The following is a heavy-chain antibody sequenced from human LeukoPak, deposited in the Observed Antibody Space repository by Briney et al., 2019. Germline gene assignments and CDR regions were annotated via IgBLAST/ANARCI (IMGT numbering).Heavy chain of an antibody. CDR2: INHSGST. CDR3: RARVRFGELNYYYYYMDV. CDR1: GGSFSGYY. D-gene: IGHD3-10*01. V-gene: IGHV4-34*01. J-gene: IGHJ6*03. Sequence: SETLSLTCAVYGGSFSGYYWSWIRQSPGKGLEWIGEINHSGSTNYNPSLKSRVTISVDTSKNQFSLKLSSVTAADTAVYYCRARVRFGELNYYYYYMDVWGKGTTVTVSS.